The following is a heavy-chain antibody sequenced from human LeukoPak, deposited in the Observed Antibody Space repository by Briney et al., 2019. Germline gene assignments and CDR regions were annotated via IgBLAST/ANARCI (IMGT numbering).Heavy chain of an antibody. CDR3: ARTYCSSTSCPLPDI. CDR1: GGSISSSSYY. V-gene: IGHV4-61*05. D-gene: IGHD2-2*01. Sequence: PSETLSLTCTVSGGSISSSSYYWGWIRQPPGKGLEWIGYIFYSGSTNYNPSLKSRVTISVDTSKNQFSLKLSSVTAADTAVYYCARTYCSSTSCPLPDIWGQGTMVTVSS. J-gene: IGHJ3*02. CDR2: IFYSGST.